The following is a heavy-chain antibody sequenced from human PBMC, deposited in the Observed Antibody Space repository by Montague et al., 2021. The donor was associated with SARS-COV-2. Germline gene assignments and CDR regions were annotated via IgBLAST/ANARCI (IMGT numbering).Heavy chain of an antibody. V-gene: IGHV4-59*01. CDR1: GGSITSYY. J-gene: IGHJ3*02. CDR3: ARTGLGAYDILTGYTVNAFDM. Sequence: SETLSLTCTVSGGSITSYYWTWIRQPPGKGLEWVGRIYYSGSTNYNPSLKGRVTISVDTSKNQFSLKLSSVTAADTAVYYCARTGLGAYDILTGYTVNAFDMWGQGTMVTVFS. D-gene: IGHD3-9*01. CDR2: IYYSGST.